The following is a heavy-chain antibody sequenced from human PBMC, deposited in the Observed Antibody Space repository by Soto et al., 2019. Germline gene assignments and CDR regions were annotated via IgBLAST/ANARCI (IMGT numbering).Heavy chain of an antibody. CDR3: ARDGDCTNGVCYYYYYMDV. CDR1: GFTFSSYS. CDR2: ISSSSSYI. D-gene: IGHD2-8*01. J-gene: IGHJ6*03. Sequence: GGSLRLSCAASGFTFSSYSMNWVRQAPGKGLEWVSSISSSSSYIYYADSVKGRFTISRDNAKNSLYLQMNSLRAEDMAVYYCARDGDCTNGVCYYYYYMDVWGKGTTVTVSS. V-gene: IGHV3-21*01.